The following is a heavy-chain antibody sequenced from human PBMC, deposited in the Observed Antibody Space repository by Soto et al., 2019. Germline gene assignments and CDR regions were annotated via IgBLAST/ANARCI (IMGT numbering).Heavy chain of an antibody. V-gene: IGHV4-39*01. D-gene: IGHD3-3*01. CDR1: GGSISSSSYY. J-gene: IGHJ5*02. CDR2: IYYSGST. Sequence: SETLSLTCTVSGGSISSSSYYWGWIRQPPGKGLEWIGSIYYSGSTYYNPSLKSRVTISVDTSKNQFSLKLSSVTAADTAVYYCARQYYDFWSGQPGNWFDPWAQGTLVTVSS. CDR3: ARQYYDFWSGQPGNWFDP.